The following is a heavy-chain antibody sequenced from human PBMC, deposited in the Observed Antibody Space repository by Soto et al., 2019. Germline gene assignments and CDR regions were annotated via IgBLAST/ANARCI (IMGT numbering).Heavy chain of an antibody. J-gene: IGHJ6*02. Sequence: SETLSLTCAVYGGSFSGYYWSWIRQPPWKGLEWIGEINHSGSTNYNPSLKSRVTISVDTSKNQFSLKLSSVTAADTAVYYCAGYYDSSVTIYENYYYYGMDVWGQGTTVTVSS. CDR1: GGSFSGYY. V-gene: IGHV4-34*01. D-gene: IGHD3-22*01. CDR3: AGYYDSSVTIYENYYYYGMDV. CDR2: INHSGST.